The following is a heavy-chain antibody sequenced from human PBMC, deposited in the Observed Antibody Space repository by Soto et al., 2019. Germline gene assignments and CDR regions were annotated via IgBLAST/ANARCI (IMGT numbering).Heavy chain of an antibody. CDR2: IYYSGST. V-gene: IGHV4-39*01. D-gene: IGHD3-10*01. CDR1: GGSISSSSYY. CDR3: ARHLSSHDQKDY. J-gene: IGHJ4*02. Sequence: AETLSLTCTVSGGSISSSSYYWGWIRQPPGKGLEWIGSIYYSGSTYYNPSLKSRVTISVDTSKNQFSLKLSSVTAADTAVYYCARHLSSHDQKDYWGQGTLVTVSS.